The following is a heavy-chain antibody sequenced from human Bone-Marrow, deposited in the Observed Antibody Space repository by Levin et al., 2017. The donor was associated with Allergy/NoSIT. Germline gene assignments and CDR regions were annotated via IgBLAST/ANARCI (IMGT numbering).Heavy chain of an antibody. CDR1: GFTFSSYG. J-gene: IGHJ3*02. Sequence: GGSLRLSCAASGFTFSSYGMHWVRQAPGKGLEWVAVIWYDGSNKYYADSVKGRFTISRDNSKNTLYLQMNSLRAEDTAVYYCARDGRFYDSSGLDYAFDIWGQGTMVTVSS. CDR2: IWYDGSNK. D-gene: IGHD3-22*01. V-gene: IGHV3-33*01. CDR3: ARDGRFYDSSGLDYAFDI.